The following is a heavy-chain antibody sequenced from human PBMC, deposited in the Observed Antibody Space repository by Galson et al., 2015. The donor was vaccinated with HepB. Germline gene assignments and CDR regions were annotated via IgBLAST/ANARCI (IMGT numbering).Heavy chain of an antibody. J-gene: IGHJ5*02. D-gene: IGHD3-22*01. V-gene: IGHV1-18*01. CDR1: GYTFYSFA. CDR3: AREGRYYDSPPKGFDP. CDR2: ISTYNGNT. Sequence: SVKVSCKASGYTFYSFAITWVRQAPGQGLEWMGWISTYNGNTNYAQKLQGRVTMTTDTSTSTAYMELRSLRSDDTAVYYCAREGRYYDSPPKGFDPWGQGTLVTVSS.